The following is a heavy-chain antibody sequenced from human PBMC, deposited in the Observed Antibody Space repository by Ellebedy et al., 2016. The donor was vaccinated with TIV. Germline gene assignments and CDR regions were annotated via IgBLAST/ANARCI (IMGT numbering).Heavy chain of an antibody. CDR2: IGNKAKSHFT. CDR1: GFTFSSYA. V-gene: IGHV3-72*01. Sequence: GESLKISCAASGFTFSSYAMSWVRQAPGKGLEWVGRIGNKAKSHFTQYAASVKGRFTISRDDSKNSLSLQMNSLNTEDTALYYCARVGYSSSDFDFWGQGTLVTVSS. CDR3: ARVGYSSSDFDF. J-gene: IGHJ4*02. D-gene: IGHD3-22*01.